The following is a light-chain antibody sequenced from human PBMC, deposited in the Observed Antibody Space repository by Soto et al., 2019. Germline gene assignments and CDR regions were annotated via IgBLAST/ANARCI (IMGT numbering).Light chain of an antibody. CDR1: QSLLHSKGYNC. CDR3: MQSLQTPRT. CDR2: LGS. J-gene: IGKJ4*01. Sequence: DIVMTQSPLSLPVTPGEPASISCRSSQSLLHSKGYNCLDWYLQKPGQSPQLLIYLGSNRASEVPDRFSGSGLGTYFTLRISRVEAEDVGVYYCMQSLQTPRTFGGGTKVDIK. V-gene: IGKV2-28*01.